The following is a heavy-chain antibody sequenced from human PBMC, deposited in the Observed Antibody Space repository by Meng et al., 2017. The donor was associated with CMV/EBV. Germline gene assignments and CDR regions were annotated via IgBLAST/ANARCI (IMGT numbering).Heavy chain of an antibody. CDR2: MDHSGST. Sequence: SETLSLTCSVSGGSISSYYWSWIRQPPGKGLEWIGYMDHSGSTNYNPSLKNRVTISVDTSKNQFSLKLSSVTAADTAVYYCARGNWNYDYWGQGTLVTVSS. D-gene: IGHD1-1*01. CDR3: ARGNWNYDY. CDR1: GGSISSYY. J-gene: IGHJ4*02. V-gene: IGHV4-59*01.